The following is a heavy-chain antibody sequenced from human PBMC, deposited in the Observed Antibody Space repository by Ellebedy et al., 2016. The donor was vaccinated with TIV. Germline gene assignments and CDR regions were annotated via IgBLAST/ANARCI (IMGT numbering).Heavy chain of an antibody. J-gene: IGHJ1*01. CDR2: INHDGAIK. CDR3: ARNRNDFDANGYWNN. V-gene: IGHV3-11*01. CDR1: GFSFREYY. D-gene: IGHD3-22*01. Sequence: GGSLRLSCAASGFSFREYYMSWIRQAPGKGLECVAYINHDGAIKYYADAVRGRFTVSRDNAENSLHLQMNSLRAEDTAVYYCARNRNDFDANGYWNNWGPGAQVTVSS.